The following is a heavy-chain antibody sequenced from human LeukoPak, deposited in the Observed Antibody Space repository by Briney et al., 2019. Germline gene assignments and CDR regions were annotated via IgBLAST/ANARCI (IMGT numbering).Heavy chain of an antibody. CDR2: ITIGGTT. J-gene: IGHJ4*02. Sequence: GGSLRLSCAASGFTFTNYAMTWVSQAPGKGLEWVSTITIGGTTYHADSVKGRFTISRDNSKNTLYLQMNSLRPEDMAVYSCAKESRTGSPRAFYSWGQGTLVTVSS. CDR3: AKESRTGSPRAFYS. D-gene: IGHD1-26*01. CDR1: GFTFTNYA. V-gene: IGHV3-23*01.